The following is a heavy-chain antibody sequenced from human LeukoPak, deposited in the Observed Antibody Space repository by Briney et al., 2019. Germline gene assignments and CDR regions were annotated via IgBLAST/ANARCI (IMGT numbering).Heavy chain of an antibody. V-gene: IGHV1-3*01. CDR1: GYTFTSYA. D-gene: IGHD2-15*01. CDR3: ARGSVVAAIRDAFDI. CDR2: INAGNGNT. Sequence: ASVKVSCKASGYTFTSYAMHWVRQAPGQRLEWMGWINAGNGNTKYSQKFQGRVTITRDTSASTAYMELSRLKSDDTAVYYCARGSVVAAIRDAFDIWGQGTMVTVSS. J-gene: IGHJ3*02.